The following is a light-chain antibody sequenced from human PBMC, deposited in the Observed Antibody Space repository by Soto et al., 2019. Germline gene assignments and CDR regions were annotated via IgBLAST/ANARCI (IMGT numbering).Light chain of an antibody. CDR2: DAS. CDR1: QSVSRY. J-gene: IGKJ1*01. Sequence: EIVLTQSPGTLSLSPGERATLSCRASQSVSRYLAWYQHKPGQAPRLLIYDASNRATGIPARFSGSGSGTDCTRTISSLEPEDFAVYYCQQRSHWPRTFGQGTKVEIK. V-gene: IGKV3-11*01. CDR3: QQRSHWPRT.